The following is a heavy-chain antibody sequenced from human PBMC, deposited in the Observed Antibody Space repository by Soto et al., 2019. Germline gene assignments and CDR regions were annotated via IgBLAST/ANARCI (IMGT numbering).Heavy chain of an antibody. CDR2: ISYDGSNK. CDR3: AKVLGYCSSTSCSREAYYYYGMDV. V-gene: IGHV3-30*18. J-gene: IGHJ6*02. Sequence: QVQLVESGGGVVQPGRSLRLSCAASGFTFSSYGMHWVRQAPGKGLEWVAVISYDGSNKYNADSVKGRFTISRDNSKNTLYLQMSNLRAEDTAVYHCAKVLGYCSSTSCSREAYYYYGMDVWGQGTTVTVSS. CDR1: GFTFSSYG. D-gene: IGHD2-2*01.